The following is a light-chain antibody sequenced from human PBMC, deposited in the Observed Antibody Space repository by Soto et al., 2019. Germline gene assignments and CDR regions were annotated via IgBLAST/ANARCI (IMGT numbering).Light chain of an antibody. Sequence: QSALAQPASVSGSPEQSITISCTGTSSDVGSYNLVSWYQQHPGKAPKLMIYEVSKRPSGVSNRFSGSKSGNTASLTISGLQAEDEADYSCCSYGGRNTFVFGSGTKLTVL. CDR1: SSDVGSYNL. V-gene: IGLV2-23*02. CDR3: CSYGGRNTFV. J-gene: IGLJ1*01. CDR2: EVS.